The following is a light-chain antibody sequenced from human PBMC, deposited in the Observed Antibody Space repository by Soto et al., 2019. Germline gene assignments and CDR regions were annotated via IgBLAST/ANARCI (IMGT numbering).Light chain of an antibody. CDR3: SSYTSSSTLYV. CDR2: DVS. J-gene: IGLJ1*01. Sequence: QSALTQPASVSGSPGQSITISCTGTSSDVGGYNYVSWYQQHPGKAPKLMIYDVSNRPSGVSNRFSGSKSGNTASLTISGLQAEYEADYYCSSYTSSSTLYVFGTGTKLAV. CDR1: SSDVGGYNY. V-gene: IGLV2-14*01.